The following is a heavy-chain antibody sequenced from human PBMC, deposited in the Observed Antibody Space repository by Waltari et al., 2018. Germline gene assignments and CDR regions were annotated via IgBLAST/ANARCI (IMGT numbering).Heavy chain of an antibody. CDR2: FNSDGSST. CDR1: GFTFSSHW. V-gene: IGHV3-74*01. D-gene: IGHD3-22*01. Sequence: EVQLVESGGGLVQPGGSLRLSCAASGFTFSSHWMYWVRQTPGKGLVWVSGFNSDGSSTSYADSGKGRVTISRDNAKNTLYLQMNSLRAEDTAVYYCVRDSSGTYWGQGTQVTVSS. J-gene: IGHJ4*02. CDR3: VRDSSGTY.